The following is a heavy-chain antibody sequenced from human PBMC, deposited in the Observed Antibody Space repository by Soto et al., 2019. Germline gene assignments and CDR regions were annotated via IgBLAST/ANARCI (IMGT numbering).Heavy chain of an antibody. J-gene: IGHJ4*02. V-gene: IGHV4-4*02. D-gene: IGHD3-22*01. CDR1: GVSISSGNW. Sequence: SETLSLTCDVSGVSISSGNWWSWVRQPPGKGLEWIAEVYNDGSANYHPSLESRAAISVDRSKNQFSLRLSSVTAADTGKYYCARLVYDSRLNYLYFDHWGQGTLVTVSS. CDR2: VYNDGSA. CDR3: ARLVYDSRLNYLYFDH.